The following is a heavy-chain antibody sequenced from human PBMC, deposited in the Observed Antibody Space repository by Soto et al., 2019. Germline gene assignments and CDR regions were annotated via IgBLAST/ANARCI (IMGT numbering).Heavy chain of an antibody. J-gene: IGHJ3*02. V-gene: IGHV1-18*01. D-gene: IGHD2-15*01. Sequence: QVQLVQSGAEVKTPGASVKVSCKASGYTFTSYGLSWVRQAPGQGLERMGWISTDNGNTNYAQKLQGRVTMTTDTSTRNDYMGLSSLRSDDPAGYYCARTSQGGCLVLVALDAFDIWGQWTMVTGSS. CDR1: GYTFTSYG. CDR2: ISTDNGNT. CDR3: ARTSQGGCLVLVALDAFDI.